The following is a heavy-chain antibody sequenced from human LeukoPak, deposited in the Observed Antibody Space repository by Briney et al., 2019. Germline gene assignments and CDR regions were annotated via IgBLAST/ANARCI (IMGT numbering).Heavy chain of an antibody. V-gene: IGHV3-48*02. CDR3: ATDQRYAFDY. Sequence: PGGSLRLSCATSGFSFPDYPMNWVRQAPGKGLEWISNIRTTAEGAKYAYYADSVKGRVTISRDDGKNTLYLHINSLRDDDTAVYYCATDQRYAFDYWGQGILVTVSS. CDR2: IRTTAEGAKYA. J-gene: IGHJ4*02. CDR1: GFSFPDYP. D-gene: IGHD3-9*01.